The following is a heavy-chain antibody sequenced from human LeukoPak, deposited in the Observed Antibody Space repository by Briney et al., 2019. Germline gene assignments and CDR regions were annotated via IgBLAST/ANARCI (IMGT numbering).Heavy chain of an antibody. V-gene: IGHV3-30*04. CDR3: ARAVYRSGGYYFDY. J-gene: IGHJ4*02. CDR1: GFTFSSYA. D-gene: IGHD6-19*01. Sequence: GGSLRLSCAAYGFTFSSYAMQWVRQAPGKGLEWVAVISYDGSDKNYADSVKGRFTISRDNSKNTLYLQMNSLRADDTALYYCARAVYRSGGYYFDYWGQGTLVSVSS. CDR2: ISYDGSDK.